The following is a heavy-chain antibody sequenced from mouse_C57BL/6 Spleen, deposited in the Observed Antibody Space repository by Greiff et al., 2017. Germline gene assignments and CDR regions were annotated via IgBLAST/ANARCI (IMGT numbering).Heavy chain of an antibody. D-gene: IGHD2-3*01. CDR3: AREYDGYYAFAY. J-gene: IGHJ3*01. Sequence: QVQLQQPGAELVRPGTSVKLSCKASGYTFTSYWMHWVKQRPGQGLEWIGEIDPSDSYTNYNQKFKGKATLTVDTSSSTAYMQLSSLTSDDAAVYYCAREYDGYYAFAYWGQGTLVTVSA. CDR2: IDPSDSYT. CDR1: GYTFTSYW. V-gene: IGHV1-59*01.